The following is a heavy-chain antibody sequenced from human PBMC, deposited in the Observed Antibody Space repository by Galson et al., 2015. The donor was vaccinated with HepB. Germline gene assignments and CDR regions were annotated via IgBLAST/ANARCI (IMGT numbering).Heavy chain of an antibody. Sequence: SLRLSCAASGFTLSNYVMRWVRQAPGKGLEWVSGISTSGGTTYYADSVKGRFTVSRDDSKNTLYLQMSSLRAEDTAVYFCVKNRGPKYYVMDVWGQGTTVTVSS. V-gene: IGHV3-23*01. D-gene: IGHD1-14*01. CDR3: VKNRGPKYYVMDV. J-gene: IGHJ6*02. CDR2: ISTSGGTT. CDR1: GFTLSNYV.